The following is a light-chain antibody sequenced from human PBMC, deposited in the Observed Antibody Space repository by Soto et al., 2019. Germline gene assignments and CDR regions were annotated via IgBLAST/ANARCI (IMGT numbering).Light chain of an antibody. V-gene: IGLV2-23*01. J-gene: IGLJ2*01. Sequence: QSVLTQPASVSGSPGQPITISCTGTSSDVGTYNLVSWYQHHPGKAPKLMIYEGSKRPSGVSNRFSGSKSGNTASLTISGLQAEDEADYYCCAYAGGSTLVFGGGTKLTVL. CDR2: EGS. CDR1: SSDVGTYNL. CDR3: CAYAGGSTLV.